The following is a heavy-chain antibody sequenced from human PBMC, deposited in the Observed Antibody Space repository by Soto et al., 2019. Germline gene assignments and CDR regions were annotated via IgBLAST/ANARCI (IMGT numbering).Heavy chain of an antibody. J-gene: IGHJ4*02. V-gene: IGHV3-30-3*01. CDR1: GFTFSSYA. D-gene: IGHD1-26*01. Sequence: QVQLVESGGGVVQPGRSLRLSCAASGFTFSSYAMHWVRQAPGKGLEWVAVLSYDGSNKYYSDSVKGRFTISRDYSKNTLYLQMNSLRAEDTAVYYCARDWVRIVGAGCGFDYWGQGTLVTVSS. CDR2: LSYDGSNK. CDR3: ARDWVRIVGAGCGFDY.